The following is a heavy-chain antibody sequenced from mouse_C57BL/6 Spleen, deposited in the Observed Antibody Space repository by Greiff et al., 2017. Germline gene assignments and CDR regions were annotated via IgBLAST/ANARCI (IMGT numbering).Heavy chain of an antibody. CDR3: TRSGYDYDAWFAY. Sequence: VQLQESGAELVKPGASVKLSCKASGYTFTSYWMHWVKQTPVHGLEWIGAIDPETGGTAYNQKFKGKAILTADKSSSTAYMELRSLTSEDSAVYYCTRSGYDYDAWFAYWGQGTLVTVSA. D-gene: IGHD2-4*01. V-gene: IGHV1-15*01. CDR2: IDPETGGT. CDR1: GYTFTSYW. J-gene: IGHJ3*01.